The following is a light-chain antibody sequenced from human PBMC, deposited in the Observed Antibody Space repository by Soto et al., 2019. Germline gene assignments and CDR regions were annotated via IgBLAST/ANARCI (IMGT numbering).Light chain of an antibody. J-gene: IGKJ4*01. CDR3: QQYDNLLLI. CDR2: DAP. Sequence: DLQMTQSPSSLSASVGDRVTITCQASQDISNYLNWYQQKPGKAPKLLIYDAPNLETGVPSRFSRSGSGTDFAFTISSLQPEDIATYYCQQYDNLLLIFGGGTKVEIK. V-gene: IGKV1-33*01. CDR1: QDISNY.